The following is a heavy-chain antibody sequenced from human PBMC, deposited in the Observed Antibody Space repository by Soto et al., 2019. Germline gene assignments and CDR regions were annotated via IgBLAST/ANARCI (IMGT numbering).Heavy chain of an antibody. D-gene: IGHD2-8*01. Sequence: ASETLSLTCAVYGGSFSGYYWSWIRQPPGKGLEWIGEINHSGSTNYNPSLKSRVTISVDTSKNQFSLKLSSVTAADTAVYYCARRVLMVYAIRVMGYYGMDVWGQGTTVTVS. CDR1: GGSFSGYY. CDR2: INHSGST. J-gene: IGHJ6*02. V-gene: IGHV4-34*01. CDR3: ARRVLMVYAIRVMGYYGMDV.